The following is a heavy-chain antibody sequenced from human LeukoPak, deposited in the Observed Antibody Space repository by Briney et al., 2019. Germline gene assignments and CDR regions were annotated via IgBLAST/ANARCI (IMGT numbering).Heavy chain of an antibody. CDR1: GFIFSNYG. Sequence: PGGSLRLSCVGSGFIFSNYGMHWVRQAPGKGLEWVAVTSYDGTNKFYEDSVKGRFTISRDSSKNTLYLQMNSLRAEDTAMYYCVKEVGIAVAGISFFDHWGQGTLVTVSS. CDR3: VKEVGIAVAGISFFDH. V-gene: IGHV3-30*18. J-gene: IGHJ4*02. CDR2: TSYDGTNK. D-gene: IGHD6-19*01.